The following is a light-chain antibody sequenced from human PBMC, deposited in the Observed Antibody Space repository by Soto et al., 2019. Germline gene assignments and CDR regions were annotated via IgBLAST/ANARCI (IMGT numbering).Light chain of an antibody. Sequence: QAVVTQEPSLTVSPGGTVTLTCGSNTGAVTSGHYPHWLQQRPGQAPRTLIYDTSNKQSWTPARFSGSLLGGKAALTLPGAQPEDEADYYCLLSYSGGNWVFGGGTKLTVL. J-gene: IGLJ3*02. V-gene: IGLV7-46*01. CDR1: TGAVTSGHY. CDR3: LLSYSGGNWV. CDR2: DTS.